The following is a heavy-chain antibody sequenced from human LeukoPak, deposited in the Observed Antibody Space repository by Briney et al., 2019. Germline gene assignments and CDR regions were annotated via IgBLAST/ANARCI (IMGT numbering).Heavy chain of an antibody. V-gene: IGHV3-7*01. CDR1: GGTFSSYA. J-gene: IGHJ4*02. D-gene: IGHD3-9*01. Sequence: SCKASGGTFSSYAISWVRQAPGQGLEWVANIKQGGSEKYYVDSVKGRFTISRDNAKNSLYLQMNSLRAEDTAVYYCARDPVLTGYYHYFDYWGQGTLVTVSS. CDR3: ARDPVLTGYYHYFDY. CDR2: IKQGGSEK.